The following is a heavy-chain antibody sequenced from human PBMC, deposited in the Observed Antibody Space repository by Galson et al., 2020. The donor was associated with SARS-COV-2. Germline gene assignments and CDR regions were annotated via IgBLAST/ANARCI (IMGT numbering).Heavy chain of an antibody. CDR1: GYTYTSHW. Sequence: ASVKVSCKAFGYTYTSHWMHWVRQAPGQGLEWLGVINPTGDSIRKTRKLLGRAALSRDMSTRTDYLELSSLRSEDTAIYYCARDVSGGNSWWLDAWGQGTLVTVSS. CDR2: INPTGDSI. J-gene: IGHJ5*02. CDR3: ARDVSGGNSWWLDA. V-gene: IGHV1-46*04. D-gene: IGHD1-26*01.